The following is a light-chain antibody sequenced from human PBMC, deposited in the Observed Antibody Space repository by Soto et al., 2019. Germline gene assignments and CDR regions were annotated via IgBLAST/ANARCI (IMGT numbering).Light chain of an antibody. CDR3: QQYYTTPGT. J-gene: IGKJ1*01. Sequence: DIVMTQSPDSLAVSLGERATINCKSSQSVLYSSNNKNYLAWYQQKLGQPPKLLIYWASTRESGVPDRFSGSGSGTDFTLTISSLQAEDVAVYYCQQYYTTPGTFGQGTKVDIK. CDR1: QSVLYSSNNKNY. V-gene: IGKV4-1*01. CDR2: WAS.